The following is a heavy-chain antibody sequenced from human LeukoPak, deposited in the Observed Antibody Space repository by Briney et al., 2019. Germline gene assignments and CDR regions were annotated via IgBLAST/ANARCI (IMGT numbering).Heavy chain of an antibody. D-gene: IGHD3-9*01. CDR3: ARAIIHHAFDI. Sequence: TGGSLRLSYAASGFTFSSYSMNSVRQAPGKGLEWVSSISSSSSDIYYADAVKGRFTISRDNAKNSLYLQMNSLRAEDTVVYYCARAIIHHAFDIWGQGTMVTVS. V-gene: IGHV3-21*01. J-gene: IGHJ3*02. CDR2: ISSSSSDI. CDR1: GFTFSSYS.